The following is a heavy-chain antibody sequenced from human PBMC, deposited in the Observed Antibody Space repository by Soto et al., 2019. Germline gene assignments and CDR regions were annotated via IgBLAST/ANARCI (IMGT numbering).Heavy chain of an antibody. CDR1: GYTLTELS. CDR3: ATGDDFWSGYSPIYYGMDV. J-gene: IGHJ6*02. CDR2: FDPEDGET. V-gene: IGHV1-24*01. Sequence: ASVKVSCKVSGYTLTELSMHWVRQAPGKGLEWMGGFDPEDGETIYAQKFQGRVTMTEDTSTDTAYMELSSLRSEDTAVYYCATGDDFWSGYSPIYYGMDVWGQGTTVTV. D-gene: IGHD3-3*01.